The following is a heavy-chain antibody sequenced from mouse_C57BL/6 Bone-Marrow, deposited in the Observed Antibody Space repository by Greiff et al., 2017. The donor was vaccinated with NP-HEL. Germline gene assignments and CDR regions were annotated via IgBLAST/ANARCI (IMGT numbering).Heavy chain of an antibody. CDR2: INYDGSST. CDR1: GFTFSDYY. J-gene: IGHJ3*01. D-gene: IGHD3-2*02. V-gene: IGHV5-16*01. CDR3: ARKATAWFAY. Sequence: EVQLVESEGGLVQPGSSMKLSCTASGFTFSDYYMAWVRQVPEKGLEWVANINYDGSSTYYLDSLKSRFIISRDNAKNILYLQMSSLKSEDTATYYCARKATAWFAYWGQGTLVTVSA.